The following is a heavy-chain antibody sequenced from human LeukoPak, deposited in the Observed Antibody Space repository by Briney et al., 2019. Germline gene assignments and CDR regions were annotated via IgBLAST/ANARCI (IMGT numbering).Heavy chain of an antibody. CDR2: IRYDGSNK. CDR3: AKPPGIAVAGYFDY. J-gene: IGHJ4*02. Sequence: PGGSLRLSCAASGFTFSSYGMHWVRQAPGKGLEWVAFIRYDGSNKYDADSVKGRFTISRDNSKNTLYLQMNSLRAEDTAVYYCAKPPGIAVAGYFDYWGQGTLVTVSS. D-gene: IGHD6-19*01. V-gene: IGHV3-30*02. CDR1: GFTFSSYG.